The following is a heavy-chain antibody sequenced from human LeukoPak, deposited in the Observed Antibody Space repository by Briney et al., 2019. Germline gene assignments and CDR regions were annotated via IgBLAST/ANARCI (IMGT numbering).Heavy chain of an antibody. CDR2: IYSAGST. CDR3: ARGSSSWYYFDH. Sequence: GGSLRLSCEVSGFFVSNNYLNWVRQAPGKGLEWVSVIYSAGSTYYADSVKGRFTISRDNSKNTLYLQMNSLRAEDTAVYYCARGSSSWYYFDHWGQGTLVTVSS. CDR1: GFFVSNNY. J-gene: IGHJ4*02. D-gene: IGHD6-13*01. V-gene: IGHV3-53*01.